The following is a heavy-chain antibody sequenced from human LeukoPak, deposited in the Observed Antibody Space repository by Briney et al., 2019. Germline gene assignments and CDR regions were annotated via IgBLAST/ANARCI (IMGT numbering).Heavy chain of an antibody. D-gene: IGHD2-21*02. CDR3: ARDQGGDCIAGGGDY. V-gene: IGHV3-21*01. J-gene: IGHJ4*02. CDR1: GFTFSSYS. CDR2: ISSSSSYI. Sequence: NPGGSLRLSCAASGFTFSSYSMNWVRQAPGKGLEWVSSISSSSSYIYYADSVKGRFTISRDNANNSLYLQMNSRRAEDTAVYYCARDQGGDCIAGGGDYWGQGTLVTVSS.